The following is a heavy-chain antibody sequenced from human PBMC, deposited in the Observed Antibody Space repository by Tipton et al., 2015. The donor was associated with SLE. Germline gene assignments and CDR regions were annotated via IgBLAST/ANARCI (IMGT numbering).Heavy chain of an antibody. CDR2: INHSGST. J-gene: IGHJ5*02. CDR3: ASASSGYYFEP. CDR1: GGSISGYY. Sequence: TLSLTCTVSGGSISGYYWSWIRQPPGKGLEWIGEINHSGSTNYNPSLKSRVTISVDTSKNQFSLKLSSVTAADTAVYYCASASSGYYFEPWGQGTLVTVSS. D-gene: IGHD3-22*01. V-gene: IGHV4-34*01.